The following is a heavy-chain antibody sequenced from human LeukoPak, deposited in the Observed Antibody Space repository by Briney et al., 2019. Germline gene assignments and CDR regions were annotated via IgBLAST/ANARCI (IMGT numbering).Heavy chain of an antibody. D-gene: IGHD3-22*01. CDR2: IIPIFGTA. J-gene: IGHJ1*01. V-gene: IGHV1-69*05. Sequence: SVKVSCKASGGTFSSYAISWVRQAPGQGLEWMGGIIPIFGTANYAQKFQGRVTITTDESTSTAYMELSSLRSEDTAVYYCARGSAMIVVVTPIQHWGQGTLVTVSS. CDR1: GGTFSSYA. CDR3: ARGSAMIVVVTPIQH.